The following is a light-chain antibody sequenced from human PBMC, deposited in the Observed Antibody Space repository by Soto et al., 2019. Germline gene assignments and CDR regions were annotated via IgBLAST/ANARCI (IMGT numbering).Light chain of an antibody. CDR3: QQYGSPTWT. J-gene: IGKJ1*01. CDR2: GAS. V-gene: IGKV3-20*01. Sequence: EIVLTQSPGTLSLSPGERATLSCRASQSVSSSYLAWYQQKPGQAPRLLIYGASSRATGIPDRFSGSGSGTHFTLTISRLAPEDFAVYYCQQYGSPTWTFGQGTKVEIK. CDR1: QSVSSSY.